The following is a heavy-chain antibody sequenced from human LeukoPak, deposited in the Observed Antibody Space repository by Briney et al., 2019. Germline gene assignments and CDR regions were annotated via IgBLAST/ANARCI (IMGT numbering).Heavy chain of an antibody. D-gene: IGHD5-24*01. CDR1: GGSISSGDYY. Sequence: SETLSLTCTVSGGSISSGDYYWSWIRQPPGKGLEWIGYIYYSGSTYYNPSLKSRVTISVDTSKNQFSLKLSSVTAADTAVYYCARASFGVVEMDREVFDYWGQGTLVTVSS. CDR3: ARASFGVVEMDREVFDY. V-gene: IGHV4-30-4*01. CDR2: IYYSGST. J-gene: IGHJ4*02.